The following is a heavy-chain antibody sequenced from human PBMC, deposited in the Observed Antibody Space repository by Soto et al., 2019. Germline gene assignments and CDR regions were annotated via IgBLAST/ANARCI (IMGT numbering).Heavy chain of an antibody. D-gene: IGHD6-6*01. CDR2: IYYSGST. CDR1: GGSISSGGYY. Sequence: QVQLQESGPGLVKPSQTLSLTCTVSGGSISSGGYYWSWIRQHPGKGLEWIGYIYYSGSTYYNPSLKSRVTISVDTSKNQFSLKLSSVTAADTAVYYCARVTQLVLPGENWFDPWGQGTLVTVSS. CDR3: ARVTQLVLPGENWFDP. J-gene: IGHJ5*02. V-gene: IGHV4-31*03.